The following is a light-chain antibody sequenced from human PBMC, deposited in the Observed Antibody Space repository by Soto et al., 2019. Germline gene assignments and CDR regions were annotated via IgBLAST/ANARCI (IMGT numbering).Light chain of an antibody. CDR3: QQYNNWPIT. CDR2: GAS. Sequence: EVVMTQSPATLSVSPGERATLSCRASQSVGSNLAWYQQKPGQPPRLLIYGASSMPTGVPARFSGSGSQTHFTLSISSLQSEDFAFYYCQQYNNWPITFGQGTRLEIK. V-gene: IGKV3D-15*01. J-gene: IGKJ5*01. CDR1: QSVGSN.